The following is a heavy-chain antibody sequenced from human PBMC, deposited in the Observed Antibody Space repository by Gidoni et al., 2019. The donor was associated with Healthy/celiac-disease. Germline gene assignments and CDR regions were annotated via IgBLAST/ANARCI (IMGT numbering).Heavy chain of an antibody. J-gene: IGHJ3*02. CDR2: ISGSGGSP. Sequence: EVQLLESGGGLVQPGGSLRLSCAASGFTFSTYAMSWVRQAPGKGLAWVPAISGSGGSPYYADSVKGRFTISRDNDKNTLYLQMNSLRAEDTAVYYCAKDPECDFWSGYYFSAFDIWGQGTMVTVSS. D-gene: IGHD3-3*01. V-gene: IGHV3-23*01. CDR3: AKDPECDFWSGYYFSAFDI. CDR1: GFTFSTYA.